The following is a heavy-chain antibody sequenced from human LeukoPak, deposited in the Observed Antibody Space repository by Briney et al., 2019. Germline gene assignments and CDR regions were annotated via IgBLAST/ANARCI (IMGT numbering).Heavy chain of an antibody. J-gene: IGHJ5*02. V-gene: IGHV1-2*02. Sequence: ASVKVSCKASGYTFTGYYMHWVRQAPGQGLEWMGWINPNSGGANYAQKFQGRVTMTRDTSISTAYMELSRLRSDDTAVYYCASILWIGTGVQGNWFDPWGQGTLVTVSS. CDR3: ASILWIGTGVQGNWFDP. CDR1: GYTFTGYY. D-gene: IGHD3-10*01. CDR2: INPNSGGA.